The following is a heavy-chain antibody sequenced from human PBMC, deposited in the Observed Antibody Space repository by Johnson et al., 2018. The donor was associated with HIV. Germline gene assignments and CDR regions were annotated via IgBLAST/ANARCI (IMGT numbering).Heavy chain of an antibody. V-gene: IGHV3-74*02. CDR1: GFTFDDYA. Sequence: VQLVESGGGLVKPGGSLRLSCAASGFTFDDYAMHWVRQAPGKGPVWVSRINSDGSSTNYADSVKGRFSISRDNSKNTLYLQMNSLRAEDTAVYYCARVEGGSSSNAFDIWGQGTMVTVSS. J-gene: IGHJ3*02. CDR2: INSDGSST. CDR3: ARVEGGSSSNAFDI. D-gene: IGHD6-13*01.